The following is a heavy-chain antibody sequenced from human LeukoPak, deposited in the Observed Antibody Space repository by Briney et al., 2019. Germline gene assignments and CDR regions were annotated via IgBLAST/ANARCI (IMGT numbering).Heavy chain of an antibody. V-gene: IGHV1-69*13. CDR1: GGTVSSYA. CDR3: ARADLAGELYHYYYMDV. D-gene: IGHD3-10*01. Sequence: SVKVSCKASGGTVSSYAISWVRQAPGQGLEWMGGIIPIFGTANYAQKFQGRVTITADESTSTAYMELSSLRSEDTAVYYCARADLAGELYHYYYMDVWGKGTTVTVSS. J-gene: IGHJ6*03. CDR2: IIPIFGTA.